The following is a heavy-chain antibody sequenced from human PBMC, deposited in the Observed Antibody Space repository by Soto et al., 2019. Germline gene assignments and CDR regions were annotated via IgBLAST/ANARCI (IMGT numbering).Heavy chain of an antibody. V-gene: IGHV4-59*01. CDR3: ERGLYSDYFDY. D-gene: IGHD2-21*01. CDR1: GVSISTYY. CDR2: IYCSGRT. Sequence: SETLSLTCTVSGVSISTYYWSWIRQPPGKGLEWIGYIYCSGRTNYNPSLKSRVTISVDTSKNQFSLKLSSVTAADTAVYYRERGLYSDYFDYWGQGTLVTVSS. J-gene: IGHJ4*02.